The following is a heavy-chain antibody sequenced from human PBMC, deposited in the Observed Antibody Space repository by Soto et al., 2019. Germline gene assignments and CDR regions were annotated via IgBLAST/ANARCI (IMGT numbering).Heavy chain of an antibody. J-gene: IGHJ6*02. D-gene: IGHD4-17*01. V-gene: IGHV1-18*01. CDR3: ARDRVTTVVTGLKYYYYGMDV. CDR2: ISAYNGNT. Sequence: QVQLVQSGAEVKKPGASVKVSCKASGYTFTSYGISWVRQAPGQGLEWMGWISAYNGNTNYAQKLQGRVTMTTDTSTSTAHMELRSLRSDDTAVYYCARDRVTTVVTGLKYYYYGMDVWGQGTTVTVSS. CDR1: GYTFTSYG.